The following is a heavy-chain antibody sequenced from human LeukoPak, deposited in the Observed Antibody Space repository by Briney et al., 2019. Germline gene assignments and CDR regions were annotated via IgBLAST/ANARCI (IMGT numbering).Heavy chain of an antibody. V-gene: IGHV4-34*01. J-gene: IGHJ6*03. Sequence: SETLSLTCAVYGGSFSDYYWSWIRQSPGKGLEWIGEITHSGSTNYNPSLKSRVTISVDTSKNQFSLKLSSVTAAGTAVYYCARGSHGSSWYVYYYYYYMDVWGKGTTVTVSS. D-gene: IGHD6-13*01. CDR1: GGSFSDYY. CDR2: ITHSGST. CDR3: ARGSHGSSWYVYYYYYYMDV.